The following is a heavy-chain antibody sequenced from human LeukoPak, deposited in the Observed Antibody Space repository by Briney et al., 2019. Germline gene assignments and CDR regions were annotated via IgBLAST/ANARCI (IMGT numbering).Heavy chain of an antibody. CDR3: ARARVDY. J-gene: IGHJ4*02. V-gene: IGHV3-7*04. CDR1: GFTLSSQW. Sequence: PGGSLRLACAASGFTLSSQWISWVRQAPGKGLEWVSNIKQDGSAKYCVDSVKCRFTISRDNAKNSLYLQMNSLRAEATAVSYCARARVDYWGQGTLVIVSS. CDR2: IKQDGSAK.